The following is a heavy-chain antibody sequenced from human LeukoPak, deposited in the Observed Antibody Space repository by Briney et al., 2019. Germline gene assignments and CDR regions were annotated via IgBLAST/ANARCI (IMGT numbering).Heavy chain of an antibody. CDR2: IYTSGST. J-gene: IGHJ4*02. V-gene: IGHV4-4*07. CDR3: ARVGGGTYYYGSGSPNYFDY. Sequence: PSETLSLTCTVSGGSISSYYWSWIRQPAGKGLEWIGRIYTSGSTNYNPSLKSRVTISVDTSKNQFSLKLSSVTAADTAVYYCARVGGGTYYYGSGSPNYFDYWGQGTLVTVSS. CDR1: GGSISSYY. D-gene: IGHD3-10*01.